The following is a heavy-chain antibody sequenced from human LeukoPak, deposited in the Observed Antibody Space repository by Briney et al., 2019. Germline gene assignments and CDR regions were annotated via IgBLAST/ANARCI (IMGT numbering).Heavy chain of an antibody. D-gene: IGHD6-13*01. Sequence: NSSETLSLTCTVSGGSISSYYWSWIRQPPGKGLEWIGYIYYSGSTNYNPSLKSRVTISVDTSKNQFFLKLSSVTAADTAVYYCARGSSSHKEGEFDYWGQGTLVTVSS. CDR1: GGSISSYY. CDR3: ARGSSSHKEGEFDY. CDR2: IYYSGST. J-gene: IGHJ4*02. V-gene: IGHV4-59*01.